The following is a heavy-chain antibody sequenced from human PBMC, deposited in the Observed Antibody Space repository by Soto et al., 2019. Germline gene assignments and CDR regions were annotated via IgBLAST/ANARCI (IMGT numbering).Heavy chain of an antibody. Sequence: ASVKVSCKASGGTFSSYTISWVRQAPGQGLEWMGRIIPILGIANYAQKFQGRVAITADKSTSTAYMELSSLRSDDTAVYYCARDIVANHGYYYMDVWGKGTTVTVSS. CDR3: ARDIVANHGYYYMDV. J-gene: IGHJ6*03. CDR1: GGTFSSYT. V-gene: IGHV1-69*04. CDR2: IIPILGIA. D-gene: IGHD2-21*01.